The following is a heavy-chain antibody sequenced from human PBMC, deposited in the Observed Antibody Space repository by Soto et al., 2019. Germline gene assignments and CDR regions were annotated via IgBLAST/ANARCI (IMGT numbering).Heavy chain of an antibody. V-gene: IGHV4-61*08. CDR3: ARARSQGYISMKNPGYYYYMDV. CDR2: IYYSGST. D-gene: IGHD2-2*02. Sequence: PSETMSVTCTVAGGYISSGGCYWSWLRQHPGKGLEWIGYIYYSGSTNYNPSLKSRVTISVDTSKNQFSLKLSSVTAADTAVYYCARARSQGYISMKNPGYYYYMDVWGKGTTVTVSS. CDR1: GGYISSGGCY. J-gene: IGHJ6*03.